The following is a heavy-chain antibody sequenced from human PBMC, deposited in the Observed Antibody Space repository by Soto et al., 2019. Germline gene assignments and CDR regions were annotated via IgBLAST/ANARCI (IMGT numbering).Heavy chain of an antibody. Sequence: PPGTLSLTCTVSGGSISSYYWSWIRQPPGKGLEWIGCFYYSGSTNYNPSLKSRVTISVDTSKKQFSLKLSSVTAADTAVYYCARGGWKLFDYWGQGTLVTVS. CDR1: GGSISSYY. CDR2: FYYSGST. CDR3: ARGGWKLFDY. V-gene: IGHV4-59*01. D-gene: IGHD6-19*01. J-gene: IGHJ4*02.